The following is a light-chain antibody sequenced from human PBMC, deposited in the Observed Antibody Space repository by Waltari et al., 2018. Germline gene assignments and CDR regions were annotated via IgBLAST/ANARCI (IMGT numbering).Light chain of an antibody. CDR3: SSYSSSSIVV. Sequence: QSALTQPASVSGSPGQSITISCTGTSSDIGSYSYVSWYQQHPGKAPKLMIYDVIYRPAGVSNRFSGSNSGNTASLTISGLQAEDEADYYCSSYSSSSIVVFGGGTKLTVL. CDR2: DVI. J-gene: IGLJ2*01. V-gene: IGLV2-14*03. CDR1: SSDIGSYSY.